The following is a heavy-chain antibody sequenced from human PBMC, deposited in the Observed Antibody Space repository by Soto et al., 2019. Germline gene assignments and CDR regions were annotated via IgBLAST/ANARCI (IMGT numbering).Heavy chain of an antibody. D-gene: IGHD3-16*01. J-gene: IGHJ6*02. CDR1: GGSISSGGYY. CDR3: ASLGGIWNYYGMDV. CDR2: INHSGST. V-gene: IGHV4-39*07. Sequence: SETLSLTCTVSGGSISSGGYYWSWIRQPPGKGLEWIGEINHSGSTNYNPSLKSRVTISVDTSKNQFSLKLSSVTAADTAVYYCASLGGIWNYYGMDVWGQGTTVTVSS.